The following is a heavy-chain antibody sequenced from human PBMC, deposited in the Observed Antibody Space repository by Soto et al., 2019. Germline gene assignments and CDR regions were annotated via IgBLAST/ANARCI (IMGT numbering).Heavy chain of an antibody. J-gene: IGHJ4*02. Sequence: PGESLKISCAASVFTFSNHVMSWVRQAPGKGPEWVSSINSRGDNTYYAGSVRGRFTISRDNSKSTLYLQMNSLRAEDTAVYYCGNGLENHYNYDYWGQGTLVTVSS. CDR1: VFTFSNHV. CDR2: INSRGDNT. CDR3: GNGLENHYNYDY. V-gene: IGHV3-23*01. D-gene: IGHD3-16*01.